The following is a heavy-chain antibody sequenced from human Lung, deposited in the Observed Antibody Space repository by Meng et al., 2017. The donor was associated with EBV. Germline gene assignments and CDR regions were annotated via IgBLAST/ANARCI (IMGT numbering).Heavy chain of an antibody. D-gene: IGHD3-16*01. CDR3: VREEYDPRDF. V-gene: IGHV3-21*01. CDR2: IDYGGIST. CDR1: GCIFNNYR. Sequence: EVQLVESGGXRVERGGSLRLSCAASGCIFNNYRMNWVRQAPGKGLEWVSVIDYGGISTYYADSVKGRFTISRDNAKNSVSLQMNNLRAEDTAVYYCVREEYDPRDFWGQGTRVTVAS. J-gene: IGHJ4*02.